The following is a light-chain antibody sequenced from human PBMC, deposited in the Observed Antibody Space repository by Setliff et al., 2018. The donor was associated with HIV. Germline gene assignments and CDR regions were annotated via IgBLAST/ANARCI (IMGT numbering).Light chain of an antibody. V-gene: IGLV2-23*02. CDR3: CSYAGGSTYV. Sequence: QSALTQPASVSGSPGQSITISCTGTSSDVGRYNLVFWYQQHPGKAPKLMIYDVSKRPSGVSNRFSGSKSGNTASLTISGLQAEDESDYFCCSYAGGSTYVFGTGTKVTVL. CDR2: DVS. CDR1: SSDVGRYNL. J-gene: IGLJ1*01.